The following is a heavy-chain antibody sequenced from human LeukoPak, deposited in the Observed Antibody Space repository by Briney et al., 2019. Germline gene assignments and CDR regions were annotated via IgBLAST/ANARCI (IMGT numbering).Heavy chain of an antibody. J-gene: IGHJ4*03. D-gene: IGHD6-13*01. CDR2: ISGSGGST. V-gene: IGHV3-23*01. Sequence: GGSLRLSCAASGFTFSSYAMSWVRQAPGKGLEWVSAISGSGGSTYYADSVKGRFTISRDNSKNTLYLQMNSLRAEDTAVYYCAKGETAFIAAAGTNFDYWGQGTTVTVSS. CDR1: GFTFSSYA. CDR3: AKGETAFIAAAGTNFDY.